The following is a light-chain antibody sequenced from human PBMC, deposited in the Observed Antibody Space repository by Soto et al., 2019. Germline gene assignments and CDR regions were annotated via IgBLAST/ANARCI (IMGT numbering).Light chain of an antibody. Sequence: SVLTLPASVSGSPGQSITISSSGTTSDVGGYDVVSWYQQHPGKAPKLMIFEVNQRPSGVSDRFSGSKSGNTASLTISGLQAGDEADYYCCSFAGSSTFWVFGGGTK. CDR2: EVN. CDR1: TSDVGGYDV. J-gene: IGLJ3*02. V-gene: IGLV2-23*02. CDR3: CSFAGSSTFWV.